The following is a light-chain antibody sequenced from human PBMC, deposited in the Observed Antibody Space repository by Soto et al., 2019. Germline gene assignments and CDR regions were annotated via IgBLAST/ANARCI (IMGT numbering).Light chain of an antibody. CDR1: KLGEKY. V-gene: IGLV3-1*01. J-gene: IGLJ2*01. Sequence: SYELTQPPSVSVSPGQTASITCSGDKLGEKYACWYQQKPGQSPVLVIYQDSKRSSGIPERFSGSNSGNTATLTISGTQAMDEADYYCQAWDSSTRVVFGGGTQLTVL. CDR3: QAWDSSTRVV. CDR2: QDS.